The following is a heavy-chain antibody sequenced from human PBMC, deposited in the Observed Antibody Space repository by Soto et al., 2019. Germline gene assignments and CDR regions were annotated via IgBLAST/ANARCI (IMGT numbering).Heavy chain of an antibody. J-gene: IGHJ6*02. CDR1: GGTFSSYA. Sequence: QVQLVQSGAEVKKPGSSVKVSCKASGGTFSSYAISWVRQAPGQGLEWMGGIIPIFGTANYAQKFQGRVTITADESTSTAYMELSSLRSEDTAVYYCARALYGDFHTLHHYYYFGMDVWGQGTTVTVSS. D-gene: IGHD4-17*01. V-gene: IGHV1-69*01. CDR3: ARALYGDFHTLHHYYYFGMDV. CDR2: IIPIFGTA.